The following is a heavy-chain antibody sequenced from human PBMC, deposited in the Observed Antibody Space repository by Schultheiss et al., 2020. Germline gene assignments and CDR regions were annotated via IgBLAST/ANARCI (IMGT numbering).Heavy chain of an antibody. Sequence: SETLSLTCTVSGGSISSSSYYWGWIRQPPGKGLEWIGSIYYSGSTYYNPSLKSRVTISVDTSKNQFSLKLSSVTAADTAVYYCARDPQARYSSSFDWGQGTLGTVSS. J-gene: IGHJ4*02. CDR2: IYYSGST. D-gene: IGHD6-13*01. V-gene: IGHV4-39*02. CDR3: ARDPQARYSSSFD. CDR1: GGSISSSSYY.